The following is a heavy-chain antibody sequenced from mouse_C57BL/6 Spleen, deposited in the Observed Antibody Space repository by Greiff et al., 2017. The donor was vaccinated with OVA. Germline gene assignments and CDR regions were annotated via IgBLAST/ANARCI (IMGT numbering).Heavy chain of an antibody. CDR3: ARETWFAY. CDR1: GYTFTSYG. Sequence: VKLQESGAELARPGASVKLSCKASGYTFTSYGISWVKQRTGQGLEWIGEIYPRSGNTYYNEKFKGKATLTADKSTSTAYMELRSLTSEDSAVYFCARETWFAYWGQGTLVTVSA. J-gene: IGHJ3*01. CDR2: IYPRSGNT. V-gene: IGHV1-81*01.